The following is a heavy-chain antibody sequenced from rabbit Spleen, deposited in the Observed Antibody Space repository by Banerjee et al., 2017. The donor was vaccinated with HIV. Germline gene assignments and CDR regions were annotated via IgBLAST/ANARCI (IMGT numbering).Heavy chain of an antibody. D-gene: IGHD6-1*01. CDR2: VEVGSSDFT. CDR3: ARWGSTTTYDTYNL. V-gene: IGHV1S45*01. Sequence: QEQLVETGGGLVQPGGSLTLTCKASGVSFSDKDVMCWVRQAPGKGLEWITCVEVGSSDFTYYATWAKGRFTISKTSSTTVTLQVTRLTAADTATYFCARWGSTTTYDTYNLWGQGTLVTVS. CDR1: GVSFSDKDV. J-gene: IGHJ4*01.